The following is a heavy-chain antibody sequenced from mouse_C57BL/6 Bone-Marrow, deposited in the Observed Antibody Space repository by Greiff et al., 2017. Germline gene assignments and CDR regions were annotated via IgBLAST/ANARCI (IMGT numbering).Heavy chain of an antibody. V-gene: IGHV5-6*02. J-gene: IGHJ3*01. D-gene: IGHD2-2*01. CDR3: AGRGVTTGGGFAY. Sequence: EVMLVESGGDLVKPGGSLKLSCAASGFTFSSYGMSWVRQTPDKRLEWVATFSSGGSYTYYPDSVKGRFTILRDNATNTLSLHTSSLKSEDTTMYYCAGRGVTTGGGFAYWGQGTLVTVSA. CDR2: FSSGGSYT. CDR1: GFTFSSYG.